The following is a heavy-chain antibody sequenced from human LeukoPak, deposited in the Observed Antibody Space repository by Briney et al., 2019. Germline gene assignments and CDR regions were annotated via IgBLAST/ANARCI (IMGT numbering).Heavy chain of an antibody. D-gene: IGHD3-16*02. Sequence: SETLSLTCAVYGGSFSGYYWSWNRQPPGKGLEWIGEINHSGSTNYNPSLKSRVTISVDTSKNQFSLKLSSVTAADTAVYYCARTGNGYYDYVWGSYRPPYYFDYWGQGTLVTVSS. J-gene: IGHJ4*02. CDR3: ARTGNGYYDYVWGSYRPPYYFDY. CDR2: INHSGST. V-gene: IGHV4-34*01. CDR1: GGSFSGYY.